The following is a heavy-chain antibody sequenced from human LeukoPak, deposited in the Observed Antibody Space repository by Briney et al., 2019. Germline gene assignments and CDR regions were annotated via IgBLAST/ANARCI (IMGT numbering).Heavy chain of an antibody. V-gene: IGHV4-61*02. CDR1: GGSISSGSYY. Sequence: PSQTLSLTCTVSGGSISSGSYYWSWIRQPAGKGLEWIGRIYTSGSTNYNPSLKSRVTISVDTSKNQFSLKLGSVTAADMAVYYCARDSPTTSFDYRGQGTLVTVSS. J-gene: IGHJ4*02. CDR2: IYTSGST. D-gene: IGHD1-26*01. CDR3: ARDSPTTSFDY.